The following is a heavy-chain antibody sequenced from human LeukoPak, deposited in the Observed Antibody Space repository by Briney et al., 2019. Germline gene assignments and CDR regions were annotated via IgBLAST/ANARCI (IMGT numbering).Heavy chain of an antibody. V-gene: IGHV3-23*01. CDR1: GFTFSSYA. D-gene: IGHD3-10*01. Sequence: GGSLRLSCAASGFTFSSYAMSWVRQAPGKGLEWVSAISGSGGSTYYADSVKGRFTISRDNSKNTLYLQMNSLRAEDTAVYYCAKDRIVAGRWGGPDAFDIWGQGTMVTVSS. CDR2: ISGSGGST. CDR3: AKDRIVAGRWGGPDAFDI. J-gene: IGHJ3*02.